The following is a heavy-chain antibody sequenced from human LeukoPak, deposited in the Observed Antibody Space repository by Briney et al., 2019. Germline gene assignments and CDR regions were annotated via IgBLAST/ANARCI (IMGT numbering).Heavy chain of an antibody. Sequence: ASVKVSCKASGYTFTNYYIHWVRQAPGQGLEWMGLINPGGGNTNYAQDFQGRVTMTRDTSASTVYMELSSLRSEDTAIYYCARIRDGYNDAYDIWGQGTVVTVPS. CDR1: GYTFTNYY. V-gene: IGHV1-46*01. D-gene: IGHD5-24*01. CDR3: ARIRDGYNDAYDI. CDR2: INPGGGNT. J-gene: IGHJ3*02.